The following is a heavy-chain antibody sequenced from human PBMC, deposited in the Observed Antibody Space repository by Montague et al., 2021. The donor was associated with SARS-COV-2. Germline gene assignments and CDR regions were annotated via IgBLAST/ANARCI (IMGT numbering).Heavy chain of an antibody. CDR1: GFTFSSYA. D-gene: IGHD2-15*01. Sequence: SRRLSCSASGFTFSSYAMHWVRQAPGKGLEWVAVISYDGSNKYYADSVKGRFTISRGNSKNTLYLQMNSLRAEDTAVYYCARDLVVVAATPFDYWGQGTLVTVSS. CDR2: ISYDGSNK. V-gene: IGHV3-30*04. CDR3: ARDLVVVAATPFDY. J-gene: IGHJ4*02.